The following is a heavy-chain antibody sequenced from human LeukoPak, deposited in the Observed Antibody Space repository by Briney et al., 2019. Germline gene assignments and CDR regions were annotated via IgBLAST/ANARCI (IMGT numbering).Heavy chain of an antibody. CDR1: GYSISSGYY. J-gene: IGHJ5*02. V-gene: IGHV4-38-2*02. CDR3: ARDPCSSTSCYTWWFDP. D-gene: IGHD2-2*02. Sequence: NPSETLSLTCTVSGYSISSGYYWGWIRQPPGKGLEWIGSIYHSGSTYYNPSLKSRVTISVDTSKNQFSLKLSSVTAADTAVYYCARDPCSSTSCYTWWFDPWGQGTLVTVSS. CDR2: IYHSGST.